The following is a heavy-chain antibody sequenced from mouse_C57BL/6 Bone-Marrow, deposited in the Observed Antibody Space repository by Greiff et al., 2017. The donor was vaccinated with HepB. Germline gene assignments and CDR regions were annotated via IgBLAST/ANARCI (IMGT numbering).Heavy chain of an antibody. Sequence: EVKLMESGGDLVKPGGSLKLSCAASGFTFSSYGMSWVRQTPDKRLEWVATISSGGSYTYYPDSVKGRFTISRDNAKNTLYLQMSSLKSEDTAMYYCARRGIVTFDYWGQGTTLTVSS. V-gene: IGHV5-6*02. CDR3: ARRGIVTFDY. CDR1: GFTFSSYG. J-gene: IGHJ2*01. CDR2: ISSGGSYT. D-gene: IGHD2-5*01.